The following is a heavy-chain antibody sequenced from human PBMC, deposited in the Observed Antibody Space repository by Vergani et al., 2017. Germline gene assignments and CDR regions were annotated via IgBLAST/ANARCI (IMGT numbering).Heavy chain of an antibody. J-gene: IGHJ6*02. V-gene: IGHV1-69-2*01. CDR1: GYTFTDHY. CDR3: ATPQTVTTGGMEV. Sequence: EVQLVQSGAEVKKPGATMKISCKVSGYTFTDHYMHWVKQAPGKGLEWMGLVDPEDGETIYAEKFKGRVTIAADTSTDTAHLELSSLGSEDTAVYYCATPQTVTTGGMEVWGQXP. CDR2: VDPEDGET. D-gene: IGHD4-17*01.